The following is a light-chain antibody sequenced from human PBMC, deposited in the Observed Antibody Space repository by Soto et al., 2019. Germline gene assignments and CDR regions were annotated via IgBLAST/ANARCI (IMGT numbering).Light chain of an antibody. CDR2: GAS. CDR3: KQYTKWYTWT. Sequence: IVMTQSPATLSVSPGERATLSCRASESVSNKLAWYQRRPGQAPRLLIYGASTRASGIPDRFSGSGSGTDFSLTISSLQSDDVALYYCKQYTKWYTWTFGQGTKVKIK. CDR1: ESVSNK. J-gene: IGKJ1*01. V-gene: IGKV3-15*01.